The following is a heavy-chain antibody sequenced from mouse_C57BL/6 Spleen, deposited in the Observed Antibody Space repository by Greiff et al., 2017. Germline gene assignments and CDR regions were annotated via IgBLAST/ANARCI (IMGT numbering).Heavy chain of an antibody. J-gene: IGHJ2*01. CDR2: ISDGGSYT. V-gene: IGHV5-4*01. Sequence: EVKLMESGGGLVKPGGSLKLSCAASGFTFSSYAMSWVRQTPEKRLEWVATISDGGSYTYYPDNVKGRFTISRDNAKNNLYLQMSHLKSEDTAMYYCARDCYYSNDYWGQGTTLTVSS. D-gene: IGHD2-5*01. CDR3: ARDCYYSNDY. CDR1: GFTFSSYA.